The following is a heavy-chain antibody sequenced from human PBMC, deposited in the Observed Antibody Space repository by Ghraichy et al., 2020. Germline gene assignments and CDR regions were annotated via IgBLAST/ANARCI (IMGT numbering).Heavy chain of an antibody. J-gene: IGHJ6*02. CDR2: TYYRSKWYN. D-gene: IGHD1-26*01. CDR3: ARDKWYYGMDV. Sequence: SQTLSLTCVISGDSLSTNTAAWIWIRQSPSRGLEWLGKTYYRSKWYNDYAVSVKSRITVNPDTSKNQLSLQLSSVTPEDTAVYYCARDKWYYGMDVWGHETTVTVSS. CDR1: GDSLSTNTAA. V-gene: IGHV6-1*01.